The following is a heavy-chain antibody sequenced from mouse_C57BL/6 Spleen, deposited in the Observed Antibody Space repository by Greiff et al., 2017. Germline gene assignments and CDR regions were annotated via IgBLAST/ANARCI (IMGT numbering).Heavy chain of an antibody. CDR2: AGDT. V-gene: IGHV1-80*01. Sequence: AGDTNYNGKFKGKATLTADKSSSTAYMQLSSLTSEDSAVYFCARGREVTTVVAKYYFDYWGQGTTLTVSS. D-gene: IGHD1-1*01. CDR3: ARGREVTTVVAKYYFDY. J-gene: IGHJ2*01.